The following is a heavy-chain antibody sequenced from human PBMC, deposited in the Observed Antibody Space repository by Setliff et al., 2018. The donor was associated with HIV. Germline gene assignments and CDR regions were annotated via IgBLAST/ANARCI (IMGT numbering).Heavy chain of an antibody. J-gene: IGHJ4*02. CDR3: AMVIGWNDAGDY. CDR1: GGSFSGHY. Sequence: SETLSLTCAVYGGSFSGHYWSWIRQPPGKGPEWIGEINHSGSTNYNPSLKSRVTIAVDTSKNQFSLKLSFVTAADTAVYYCAMVIGWNDAGDYWGRGTRVTVSS. V-gene: IGHV4-34*01. CDR2: INHSGST. D-gene: IGHD1-1*01.